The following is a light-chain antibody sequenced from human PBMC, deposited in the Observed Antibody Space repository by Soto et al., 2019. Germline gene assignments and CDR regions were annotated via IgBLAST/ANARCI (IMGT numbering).Light chain of an antibody. CDR1: SSDVGGYNY. J-gene: IGLJ2*01. CDR3: SSYAGSNNVV. CDR2: EVS. V-gene: IGLV2-8*01. Sequence: QSALTQPPSASGSPGQSVTISCTGTSSDVGGYNYVSCYQQHPGKAPKLMIYEVSKRPSGVPDRFSGSNSGNTASLTVSGLQAEDEADYYCSSYAGSNNVVFGGGTKLPVL.